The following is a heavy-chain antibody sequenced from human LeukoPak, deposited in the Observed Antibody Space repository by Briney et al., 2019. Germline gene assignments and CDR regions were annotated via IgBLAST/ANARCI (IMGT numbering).Heavy chain of an antibody. D-gene: IGHD1-26*01. CDR3: TTDLSPYSGSRVYY. Sequence: GGSLRLSCAASGFTFSSYAMSWVRQAPGKGLEWVSAISGSGGSTNYADSVKGRFTISRDNSKNTLYLQMNSLRAEDTAVYYCTTDLSPYSGSRVYYWGQGTLVTVSS. CDR2: ISGSGGST. V-gene: IGHV3-23*01. CDR1: GFTFSSYA. J-gene: IGHJ4*02.